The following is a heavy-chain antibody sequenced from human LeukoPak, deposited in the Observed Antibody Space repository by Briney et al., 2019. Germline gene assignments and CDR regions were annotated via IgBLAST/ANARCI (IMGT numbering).Heavy chain of an antibody. Sequence: PSETLSLTCTVSGGSISSYYWSWIRQPPGKGLEWIGYIYNSGSTNYNPSLKSRVTISVDTSKNQFPLKLSSVTAADTAVYYCARDVGATPGYFDYWGQGTLVTVSS. J-gene: IGHJ4*02. V-gene: IGHV4-59*01. CDR1: GGSISSYY. CDR2: IYNSGST. D-gene: IGHD1-26*01. CDR3: ARDVGATPGYFDY.